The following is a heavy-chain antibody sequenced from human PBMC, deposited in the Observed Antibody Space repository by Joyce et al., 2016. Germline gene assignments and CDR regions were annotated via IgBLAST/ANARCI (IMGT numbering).Heavy chain of an antibody. J-gene: IGHJ5*02. V-gene: IGHV1-2*02. CDR3: ARGGSKWVNWFDP. CDR1: GYTFTGHY. CDR2: IRPDSGDT. D-gene: IGHD1-26*01. Sequence: QVQLVQSGPEVKKPGASVKVSCKTSGYTFTGHYLHWVRQAPGQGLEWRGWIRPDSGDTNYAQKFQGRITLTRDTSITTAYMELRWLRSDDTAAYYWARGGSKWVNWFDPWGQGTLVTV.